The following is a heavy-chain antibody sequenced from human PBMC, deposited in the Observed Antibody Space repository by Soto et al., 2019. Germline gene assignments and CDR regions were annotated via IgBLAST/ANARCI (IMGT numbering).Heavy chain of an antibody. CDR1: GFSLSSTRMA. CDR3: AHIVVAGLGYYFAY. CDR2: IYWDDDK. Sequence: QITLKESGPPLVKPTQTLTLTCIFSGFSLSSTRMAVGWIRQPPGKALEWLALIYWDDDKRYSPFLKSRLTITKDTSKTQVVLTMSNMDPVDTARYYCAHIVVAGLGYYFAYWGQGTLVTVSS. J-gene: IGHJ4*02. V-gene: IGHV2-5*02. D-gene: IGHD6-19*01.